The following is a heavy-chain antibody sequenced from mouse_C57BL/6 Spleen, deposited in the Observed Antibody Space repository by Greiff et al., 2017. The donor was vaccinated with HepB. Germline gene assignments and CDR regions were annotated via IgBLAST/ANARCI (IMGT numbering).Heavy chain of an antibody. Sequence: EVQLVESGEGLVKPGGSLKLSCAASGFTFSSYAMSWVRQTPEKRLEWVAYISSGGDYIYYADTVKGRFTISRDNARNTLYLQMSSLKSEDTAMYYCTRDRTTGAWFAYWGQGTLVTVSA. CDR1: GFTFSSYA. D-gene: IGHD2-13*01. CDR2: ISSGGDYI. V-gene: IGHV5-9-1*02. J-gene: IGHJ3*01. CDR3: TRDRTTGAWFAY.